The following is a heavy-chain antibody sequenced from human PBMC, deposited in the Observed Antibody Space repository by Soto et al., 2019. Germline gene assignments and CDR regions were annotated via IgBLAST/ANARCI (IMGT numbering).Heavy chain of an antibody. V-gene: IGHV4-34*01. CDR2: INHSGST. D-gene: IGHD2-8*02. CDR1: GWSFSGYY. J-gene: IGHJ4*02. Sequence: PSETLSLTCAVYGWSFSGYYWTWIRQPPGTGLEWIGEINHSGSTNYNPSHKSRVTISVDTSKNQFSLKLTSVTAADTAVYYCARDKITGLFDYWGQGTLVTVSS. CDR3: ARDKITGLFDY.